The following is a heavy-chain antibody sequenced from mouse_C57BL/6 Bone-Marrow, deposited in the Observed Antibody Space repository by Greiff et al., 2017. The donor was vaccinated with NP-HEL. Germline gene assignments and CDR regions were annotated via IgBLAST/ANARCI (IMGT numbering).Heavy chain of an antibody. Sequence: EVKLMESGPELVKPGASVKMSCKASGYTFTDYNMHWVKQSHGKSLEWIGYINPNNGGTSYNQKFKGKATLTVNKSSSTAYMELRSLTSEDSAVYYCARGPGSSFYFDYWGQGTTLTVSS. CDR3: ARGPGSSFYFDY. D-gene: IGHD1-1*01. CDR2: INPNNGGT. J-gene: IGHJ2*01. V-gene: IGHV1-22*01. CDR1: GYTFTDYN.